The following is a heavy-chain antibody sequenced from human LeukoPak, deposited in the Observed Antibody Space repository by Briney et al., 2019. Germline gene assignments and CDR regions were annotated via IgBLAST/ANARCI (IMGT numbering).Heavy chain of an antibody. Sequence: ASVRLSFKTSGYTFTTYYIHWVRQAPGKGLEWLGIINPSGGTTTYEQKFQGRVTMTRDTSTSTVYMELNTLRSEDTAVYYCARGSNYYYDVTADYPRYWGQGTLVTGTS. D-gene: IGHD3-22*01. J-gene: IGHJ4*02. CDR3: ARGSNYYYDVTADYPRY. CDR1: GYTFTTYY. V-gene: IGHV1-46*01. CDR2: INPSGGTT.